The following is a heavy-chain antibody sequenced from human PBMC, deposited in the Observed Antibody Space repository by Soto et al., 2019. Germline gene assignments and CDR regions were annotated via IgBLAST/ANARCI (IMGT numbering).Heavy chain of an antibody. CDR1: GFTFGDYA. Sequence: PVGSLRLSGTASGFTFGDYAMSWVRQAPGKGLEWVGFIRSKAYGGTTEYAASVKGRFTISRDDSKSIAYLQMNSLKTEDTAVYYCTRVPHYYDSSGGMDVWGQGTTVTVSS. V-gene: IGHV3-49*04. CDR2: IRSKAYGGTT. J-gene: IGHJ6*02. D-gene: IGHD3-22*01. CDR3: TRVPHYYDSSGGMDV.